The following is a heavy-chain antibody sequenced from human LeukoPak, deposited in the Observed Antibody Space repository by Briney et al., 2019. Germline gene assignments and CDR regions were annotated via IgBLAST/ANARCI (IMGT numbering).Heavy chain of an antibody. J-gene: IGHJ6*03. V-gene: IGHV3-30*02. Sequence: GGSLRLSCAASGFTFSTYGMHWVRQAPGKGVEWVAFLRYDGSNKYYADSVKGRFTISRDNSKNTLYLQMNSLRAEDTAVYYCAKDVVNCGSTSCYFYYYMDVWGKGTTVTVSS. CDR2: LRYDGSNK. CDR3: AKDVVNCGSTSCYFYYYMDV. D-gene: IGHD2-2*01. CDR1: GFTFSTYG.